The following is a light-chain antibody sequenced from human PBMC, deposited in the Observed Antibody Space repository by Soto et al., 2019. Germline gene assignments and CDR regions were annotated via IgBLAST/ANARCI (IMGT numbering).Light chain of an antibody. Sequence: DIQMTQSPSSLSASVGDRVTITCRASQSILNYLNWYQQKPGKAPNLLIYAASTLQSGVPSRFSGSGSGTDFTLTISSLQPEDFATYYCQQYSSYPTTFGQGTKLEIK. J-gene: IGKJ2*01. V-gene: IGKV1-39*01. CDR1: QSILNY. CDR2: AAS. CDR3: QQYSSYPTT.